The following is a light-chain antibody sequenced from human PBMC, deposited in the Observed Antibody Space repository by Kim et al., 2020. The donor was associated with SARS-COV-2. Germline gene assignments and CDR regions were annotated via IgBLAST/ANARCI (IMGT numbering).Light chain of an antibody. Sequence: PGHPIPISCTGISSDGYNYVSGYQQLPGKAPRLIIYDVAYRPSGISSRFSGSESGTTASLTISGLLTEDEGDYYCSSYTIGNIFVVFGGGTQLTVL. CDR1: SSDGYNY. J-gene: IGLJ2*01. CDR3: SSYTIGNIFVV. CDR2: DVA. V-gene: IGLV2-14*03.